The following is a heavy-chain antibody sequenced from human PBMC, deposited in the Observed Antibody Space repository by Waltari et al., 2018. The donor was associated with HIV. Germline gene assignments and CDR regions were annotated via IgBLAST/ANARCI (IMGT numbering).Heavy chain of an antibody. J-gene: IGHJ4*02. V-gene: IGHV4-38-2*02. D-gene: IGHD3-10*01. CDR1: GYSISSGYY. CDR2: IYHSGST. CDR3: ARVYYGSGSYGCFDY. Sequence: QVQLQESGPGLVKPSETLSLTCTVSGYSISSGYYWGWIRQPPGKGLEWIGSIYHSGSTYYNPSLKSRVTISVDTSKNQFSLKLSSVTAADTAVYYCARVYYGSGSYGCFDYWGQGTLVTVSS.